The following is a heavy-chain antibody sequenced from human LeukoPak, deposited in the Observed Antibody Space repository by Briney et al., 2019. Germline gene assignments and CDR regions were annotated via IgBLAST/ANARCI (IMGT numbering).Heavy chain of an antibody. CDR2: IYPGDSDS. CDR1: GSSFTNYW. Sequence: GEPLKISCKGSGSSFTNYWIGWVRPMPGKGLEWMGIIYPGDSDSRNSPSFQAQVSISADKSINTAYLQWSSLKASDTAMYYCARLSVIAADGTHYFDYWGQGTLVTVSS. V-gene: IGHV5-51*01. D-gene: IGHD6-13*01. CDR3: ARLSVIAADGTHYFDY. J-gene: IGHJ4*02.